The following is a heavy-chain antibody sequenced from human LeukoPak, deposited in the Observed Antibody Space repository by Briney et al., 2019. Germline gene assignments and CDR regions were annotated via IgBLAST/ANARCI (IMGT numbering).Heavy chain of an antibody. CDR3: ARGARWGLLIYFYYYMDV. D-gene: IGHD2-21*02. CDR1: GYTFTGYY. CDR2: INPNSGGT. J-gene: IGHJ6*03. Sequence: ASVKVSCKASGYTFTGYYMHWVRQAPGQGLEWMGWINPNSGGTNYAEKFQGRVTMTRDTSISTAYMELSRLRSDDTAVYYCARGARWGLLIYFYYYMDVWGKGTTVTISS. V-gene: IGHV1-2*02.